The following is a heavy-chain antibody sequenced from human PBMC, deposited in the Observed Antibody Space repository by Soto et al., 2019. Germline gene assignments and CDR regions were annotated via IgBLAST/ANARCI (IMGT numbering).Heavy chain of an antibody. CDR3: AKDVHYDSSGGLDS. Sequence: EVRLLESGGGLEQPGWSLRLSCTTSGFTFDNFAMSWVRQAPGRGLEWVSAIGGGGGGTYYADSVKGRFIISRDNSKNTVYLQVNGLRTEDTAVYYCAKDVHYDSSGGLDSWGQGTLVTVSS. V-gene: IGHV3-23*01. CDR1: GFTFDNFA. D-gene: IGHD3-22*01. J-gene: IGHJ4*02. CDR2: IGGGGGGT.